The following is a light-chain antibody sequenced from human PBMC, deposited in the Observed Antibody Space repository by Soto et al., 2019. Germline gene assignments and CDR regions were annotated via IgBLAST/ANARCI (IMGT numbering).Light chain of an antibody. CDR2: GNS. CDR3: QPYDSSLSGYV. V-gene: IGLV1-40*01. Sequence: QSVLTQPPSVSGAPGQRVTISCTGSSSNIGAGYDVHWYQQLPGTAPKLLIYGNSNRPSGVPDRFSGSKFGTSASLAITGLQAEDEADYYCQPYDSSLSGYVFGTGTKVTVL. CDR1: SSNIGAGYD. J-gene: IGLJ1*01.